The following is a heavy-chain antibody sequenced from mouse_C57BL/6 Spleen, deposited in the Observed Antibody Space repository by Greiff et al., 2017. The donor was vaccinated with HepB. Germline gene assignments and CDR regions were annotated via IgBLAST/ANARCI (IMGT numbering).Heavy chain of an antibody. Sequence: EVQLVESVAELVRPGASVKLSCTASGFNIKNTYMHWVKQRPEQGLEWIGRIDPANGNTKYAPKFQGKATITADTSSNTAYLQLSSLTSEDTAIYYCARAYYYYGSSYGWYFDVWGTGTTVTVSS. CDR3: ARAYYYYGSSYGWYFDV. CDR2: IDPANGNT. V-gene: IGHV14-3*01. J-gene: IGHJ1*03. D-gene: IGHD1-1*01. CDR1: GFNIKNTY.